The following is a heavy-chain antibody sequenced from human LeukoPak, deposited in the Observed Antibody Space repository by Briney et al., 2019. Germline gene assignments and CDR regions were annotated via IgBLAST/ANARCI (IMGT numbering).Heavy chain of an antibody. CDR1: GFTFSRNG. Sequence: SGGTLRLSCAASGFTFSRNGMTWVRQAPGKGLEWVSAISGSGGSTYYADSVKGRFTISRDNAKNSLYLQMNSLRAEDTAVYYCARDYSTVTTFFDYWGQGTLVTVSS. CDR2: ISGSGGST. D-gene: IGHD4-17*01. CDR3: ARDYSTVTTFFDY. V-gene: IGHV3-23*01. J-gene: IGHJ4*02.